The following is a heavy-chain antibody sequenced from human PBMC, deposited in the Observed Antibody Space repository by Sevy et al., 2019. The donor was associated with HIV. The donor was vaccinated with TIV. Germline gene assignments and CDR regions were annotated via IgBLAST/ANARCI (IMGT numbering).Heavy chain of an antibody. CDR3: ARDSVLSPRGFDS. J-gene: IGHJ4*02. V-gene: IGHV4-59*01. D-gene: IGHD3-10*01. Sequence: SETLSLTCTVSGGSMSSYFWSWIRQPPGKGLEWIGYIYYTGTTNYNPSLKSRLTMSLDTSTNRFSLKLTAVTAADTAVYYCARDSVLSPRGFDSWGQGTLVTVSS. CDR1: GGSMSSYF. CDR2: IYYTGTT.